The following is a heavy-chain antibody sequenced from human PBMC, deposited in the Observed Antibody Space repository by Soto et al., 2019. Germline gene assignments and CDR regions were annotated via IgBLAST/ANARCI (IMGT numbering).Heavy chain of an antibody. CDR3: ARDHIAVVTAIPYSYYYGMAV. Sequence: EVQLVESGGGLVQPGGSLRLSCAASGFTFSSDSMNWVRQAPGKGLEWVSYINSSSSTIYYADSVKGRFTISRDNAKNTLYLQVNRLRDEDTAVYYCARDHIAVVTAIPYSYYYGMAVWGQVPTVTVSS. J-gene: IGHJ6*02. CDR2: INSSSSTI. V-gene: IGHV3-48*02. D-gene: IGHD2-21*02. CDR1: GFTFSSDS.